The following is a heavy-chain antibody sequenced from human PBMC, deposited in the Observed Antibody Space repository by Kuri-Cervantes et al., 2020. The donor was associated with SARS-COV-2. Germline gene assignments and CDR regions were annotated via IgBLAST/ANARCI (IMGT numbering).Heavy chain of an antibody. J-gene: IGHJ4*02. CDR2: INWNGGST. V-gene: IGHV3-20*03. CDR3: ARITLYGDYFDY. D-gene: IGHD4-17*01. Sequence: GGSLKTYFSAHGFTFDDYGRSWVPQAPGKGLEWVSGINWNGGSTGYADSVKGRFTISRDNAKNSLYLQMNSLRAEDTALYYCARITLYGDYFDYWGQGTLVTVSS. CDR1: GFTFDDYG.